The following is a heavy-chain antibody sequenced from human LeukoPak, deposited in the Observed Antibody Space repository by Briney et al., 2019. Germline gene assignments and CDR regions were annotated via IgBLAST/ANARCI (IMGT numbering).Heavy chain of an antibody. J-gene: IGHJ4*02. CDR2: ISSSGNII. V-gene: IGHV3-11*01. D-gene: IGHD1-20*01. CDR1: GFTFSDYY. CDR3: ARRRYNWNAIDY. Sequence: PGGSLRLSCAASGFTFSDYYMSWIRQAPGKGLEWVSYISSSGNIIYYADSVKGRFTISRDNAKNSLYPQMNSLRAEDTAVYYCARRRYNWNAIDYWGQGTLVTVSS.